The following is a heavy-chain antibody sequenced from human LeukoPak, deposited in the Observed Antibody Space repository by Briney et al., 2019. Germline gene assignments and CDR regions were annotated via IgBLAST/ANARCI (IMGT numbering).Heavy chain of an antibody. CDR1: GGSFSGYY. J-gene: IGHJ4*02. CDR2: INDSGST. V-gene: IGHV4-34*01. CDR3: ARVIDYDISGYYLGC. D-gene: IGHD3-22*01. Sequence: SETLSLTCAVYGGSFSGYYWSWIRQPPGKGLEWIGEINDSGSTSCSPSLKSRVSISVDTSKNQFSLKLSSVTAADTAVYYCARVIDYDISGYYLGCWGQGNRVTVSS.